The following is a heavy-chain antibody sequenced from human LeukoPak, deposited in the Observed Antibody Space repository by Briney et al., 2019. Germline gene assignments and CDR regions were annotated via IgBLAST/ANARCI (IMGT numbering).Heavy chain of an antibody. D-gene: IGHD3-3*01. J-gene: IGHJ4*02. Sequence: SETLSLTCAVYGGSFSGYYWSWIRQPPGKGLEWIGEINHSGSTNYNPSHKSRVTISVDTSKNQFSLKLSSVTAADTAVYYCATSKGGPYYFDYWGQGTLVTVSS. CDR3: ATSKGGPYYFDY. CDR2: INHSGST. CDR1: GGSFSGYY. V-gene: IGHV4-34*01.